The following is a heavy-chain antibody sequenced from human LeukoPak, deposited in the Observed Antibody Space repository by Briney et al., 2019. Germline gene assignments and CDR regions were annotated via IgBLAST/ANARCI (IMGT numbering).Heavy chain of an antibody. J-gene: IGHJ5*02. CDR1: GGSFSGYY. CDR2: INHSGST. V-gene: IGHV4-34*01. CDR3: ARGRYWIQLWLRAPSFDP. Sequence: SETLSLTCAVYGGSFSGYYWSWIRQPPGKGLEWIGEINHSGSTNYNPSLKSRVTISVDTSKNRFSLKLSSVTAADTAVYYCARGRYWIQLWLRAPSFDPWGQGTLVTVSS. D-gene: IGHD5-18*01.